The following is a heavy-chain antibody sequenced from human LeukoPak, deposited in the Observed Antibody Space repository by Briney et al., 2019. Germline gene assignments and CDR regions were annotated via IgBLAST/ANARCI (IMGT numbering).Heavy chain of an antibody. CDR2: INPSGGST. CDR3: ARPFVDSSGTDAFDI. J-gene: IGHJ3*02. Sequence: AASVKVSCKASGYTFTSYYMHWVRQAPGQGLEWMGIINPSGGSTSYAQKFQGRVTMTRDMSTSTVYVELSSLRSEDTAVYYCARPFVDSSGTDAFDIWGQGTMVTVSS. V-gene: IGHV1-46*01. CDR1: GYTFTSYY. D-gene: IGHD3-22*01.